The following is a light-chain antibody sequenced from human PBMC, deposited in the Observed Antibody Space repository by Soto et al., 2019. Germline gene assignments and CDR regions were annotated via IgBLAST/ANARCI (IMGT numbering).Light chain of an antibody. CDR2: DAS. CDR1: QSVGNY. V-gene: IGKV3-11*01. J-gene: IGKJ4*01. Sequence: EIVLTQSPATLSLSPGERATLSCRASQSVGNYLSWYQQKPGQAPRLLIYDASNRATGVPVRFSGSGSETDFTLIISSLEPEDFAVYYCQQRSNWPPLTFGGGTKVEIK. CDR3: QQRSNWPPLT.